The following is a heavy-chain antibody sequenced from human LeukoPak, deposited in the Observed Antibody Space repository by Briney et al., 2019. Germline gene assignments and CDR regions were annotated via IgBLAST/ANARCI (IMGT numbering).Heavy chain of an antibody. CDR3: ANVGSSWIVYYYYGMDV. CDR2: VSSSGSNT. CDR1: GFTFTSYA. J-gene: IGHJ6*02. V-gene: IGHV3-23*01. Sequence: GGSLRLSCAASGFTFTSYAMTWVRQAPGKGLEWVSAVSSSGSNTYYTDSVKGRFTISRDNSKNTLYLQMNSLRAEDTAVYYCANVGSSWIVYYYYGMDVWGQGTTVTVSS. D-gene: IGHD6-13*01.